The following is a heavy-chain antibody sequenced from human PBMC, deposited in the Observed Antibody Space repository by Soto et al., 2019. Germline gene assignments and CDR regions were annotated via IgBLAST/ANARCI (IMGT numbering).Heavy chain of an antibody. CDR2: IYPGDSDT. V-gene: IGHV5-51*01. D-gene: IGHD3-9*01. J-gene: IGHJ6*01. CDR3: ARVSRYFDWSLDYYYYGMEV. Sequence: GESLKISCKGSGYSSTSYWIGWVRQMPGKGLEWMGIIYPGDSDTRYSPPFQGQVTISADKIISTAYLQWSSLKASDTAMYYCARVSRYFDWSLDYYYYGMEVWGQGTTVTVSS. CDR1: GYSSTSYW.